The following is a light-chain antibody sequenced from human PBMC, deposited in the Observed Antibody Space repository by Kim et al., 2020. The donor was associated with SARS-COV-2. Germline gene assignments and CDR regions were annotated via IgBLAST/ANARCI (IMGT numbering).Light chain of an antibody. V-gene: IGLV4-69*01. CDR1: SGHSNYA. J-gene: IGLJ3*02. Sequence: QLVLTQSPSASASLGASVNLTCTLSSGHSNYAIAWHQQQPEKGPRYLMKLNSDGSHSQGDGIPHRFSGSSSGAERYLTISSLQSEDEADYYCQTWDTGIRVFGGGTQLTVL. CDR2: LNSDGSH. CDR3: QTWDTGIRV.